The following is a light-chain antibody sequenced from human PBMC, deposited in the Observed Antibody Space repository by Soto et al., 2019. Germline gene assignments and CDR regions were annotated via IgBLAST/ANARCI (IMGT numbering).Light chain of an antibody. CDR1: ESNGSH. CDR2: ETS. V-gene: IGKV3-15*01. J-gene: IGKJ1*01. CDR3: QQYHYWWT. Sequence: EIVMTQSPATLSVSPGEGATLSCRASESNGSHLAWYQQKPGQAPRLLIYETSTRATGISARFSGSGSRTEFTLTISSLQSEDFAVYYCQQYHYWWTFGQGTRVDIK.